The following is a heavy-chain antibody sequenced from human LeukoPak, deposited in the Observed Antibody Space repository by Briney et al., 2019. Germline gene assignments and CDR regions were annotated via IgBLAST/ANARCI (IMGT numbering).Heavy chain of an antibody. D-gene: IGHD6-13*01. CDR3: AKERYSSSLEFDY. V-gene: IGHV3-23*01. J-gene: IGHJ4*02. Sequence: GGSLRLSCAASGFTFSSYAMSWVRQAPGKGLEWVSAISGSGGSTYYADSVKGRFTISRDNAKNSLYLQMNSLRAEDTVVYYCAKERYSSSLEFDYWGQGTLVTVSS. CDR1: GFTFSSYA. CDR2: ISGSGGST.